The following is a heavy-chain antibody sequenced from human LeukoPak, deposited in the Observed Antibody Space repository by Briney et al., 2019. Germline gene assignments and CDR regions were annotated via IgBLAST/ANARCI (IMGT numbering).Heavy chain of an antibody. CDR1: GGSISSYY. V-gene: IGHV4-59*01. Sequence: SETLSLTCTVSGGSISSYYWSWIRQPPGKGLEWIGYIYYSGSTNYNPSLKSRVTISVDTSKNQFSPKLSSVTAADTAVYYCARGSIAVAGTFDYWGQGTLVTVSS. J-gene: IGHJ4*02. CDR2: IYYSGST. CDR3: ARGSIAVAGTFDY. D-gene: IGHD6-19*01.